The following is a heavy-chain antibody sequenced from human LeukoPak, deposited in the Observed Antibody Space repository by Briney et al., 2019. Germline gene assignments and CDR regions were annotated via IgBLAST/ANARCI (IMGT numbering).Heavy chain of an antibody. CDR2: IYYSGST. D-gene: IGHD4-11*01. V-gene: IGHV4-39*01. CDR1: GGSISSSSYC. Sequence: SETLSLTCTVSGGSISSSSYCWGWIRQPPGKGLEWIGSIYYSGSTYYNPSLKSRVTISVDTSKNQFSLKLSSVTAADTAVYYCASRSNYRSYYFDYWGQGTLVTVSS. CDR3: ASRSNYRSYYFDY. J-gene: IGHJ4*02.